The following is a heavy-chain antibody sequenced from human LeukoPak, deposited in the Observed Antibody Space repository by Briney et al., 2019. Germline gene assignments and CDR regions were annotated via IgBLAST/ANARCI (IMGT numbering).Heavy chain of an antibody. V-gene: IGHV3-23*01. CDR1: GGSISSSSYY. J-gene: IGHJ4*02. D-gene: IGHD5-18*01. CDR2: ISGSGGST. CDR3: AGRIQLWFAPFDY. Sequence: TSETLSLTCTVSGGSISSSSYYWGWIRQPPGKGLEWVSAISGSGGSTYYADSVKGRFTISRDNSKNTLYLQMNSLRAEDTAVYYCAGRIQLWFAPFDYWGQGTLVTVSS.